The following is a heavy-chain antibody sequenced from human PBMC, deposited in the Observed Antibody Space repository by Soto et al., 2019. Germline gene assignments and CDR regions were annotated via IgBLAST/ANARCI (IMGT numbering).Heavy chain of an antibody. CDR1: GVTFSSYS. J-gene: IGHJ3*02. D-gene: IGHD2-2*01. V-gene: IGHV3-23*01. CDR2: ISGSGGST. CDR3: AKDQPAATDAFDI. Sequence: QPGGSLRLSCAASGVTFSSYSMNWVRQAPGKGLEWVSAISGSGGSTYYADSVKGRFTISRDNSKNTLYLQMNSLRAEDTAVYYCAKDQPAATDAFDIWGQGTMVTVSS.